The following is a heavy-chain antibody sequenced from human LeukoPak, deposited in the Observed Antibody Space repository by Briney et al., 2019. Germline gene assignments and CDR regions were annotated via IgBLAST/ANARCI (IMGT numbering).Heavy chain of an antibody. Sequence: GESLMISCKASGYTFTNYWIGCVRHTPGEGLEWMGIIHPGDSDTRYRTSFQGQVTMSVDESTSTAYLHCTSLKASDTAIYYCARHAGYCTGGKCYSFYYFDYWGQGTLVTVSS. CDR3: ARHAGYCTGGKCYSFYYFDY. D-gene: IGHD2-15*01. CDR2: IHPGDSDT. J-gene: IGHJ4*02. CDR1: GYTFTNYW. V-gene: IGHV5-51*01.